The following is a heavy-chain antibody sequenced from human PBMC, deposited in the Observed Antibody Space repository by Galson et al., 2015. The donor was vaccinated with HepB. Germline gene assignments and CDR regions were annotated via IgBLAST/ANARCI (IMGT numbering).Heavy chain of an antibody. CDR2: IHPSGGSA. CDR1: GYTFTTYY. D-gene: IGHD3-10*01. Sequence: SVKVSCKASGYTFTTYYIHWVRQAPGQGLEWMGIIHPSGGSASYAQKFQGRVTMTRDTSTSTVYMELSSLRSEDTAVYYCARDGKKLLWFGQTNTMAGWFDPWGQGTLVTVSS. V-gene: IGHV1-46*01. CDR3: ARDGKKLLWFGQTNTMAGWFDP. J-gene: IGHJ5*02.